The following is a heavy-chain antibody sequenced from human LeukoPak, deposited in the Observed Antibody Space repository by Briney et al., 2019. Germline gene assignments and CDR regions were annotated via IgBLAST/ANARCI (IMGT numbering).Heavy chain of an antibody. V-gene: IGHV4-4*07. CDR1: GGSISSYY. CDR2: IYTSGST. J-gene: IGHJ4*02. CDR3: ASSITMVRGVYFDY. D-gene: IGHD3-10*01. Sequence: SETLSLTCTVSGGSISSYYWSWIRQPAGKGLEWIGRIYTSGSTNYNPSLKSRVTMSVDTSKNQFSLKLSSVTAADTAVYYCASSITMVRGVYFDYWGQGTLVTVSS.